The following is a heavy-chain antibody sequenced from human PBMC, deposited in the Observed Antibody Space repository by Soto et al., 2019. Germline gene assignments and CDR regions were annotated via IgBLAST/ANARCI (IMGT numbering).Heavy chain of an antibody. CDR1: GFTFSDYY. J-gene: IGHJ6*02. CDR2: ISSSGSTI. D-gene: IGHD3-3*01. V-gene: IGHV3-11*01. CDR3: ARYSSPELWSAIVGMDV. Sequence: GGSLRLSCAASGFTFSDYYMSWIRQAPGKGLEWVSYISSSGSTIYYADSVKGRFTISRDNAKNSLYLQMNSLRAEDTAVYYCARYSSPELWSAIVGMDVWGQGTTVTVSS.